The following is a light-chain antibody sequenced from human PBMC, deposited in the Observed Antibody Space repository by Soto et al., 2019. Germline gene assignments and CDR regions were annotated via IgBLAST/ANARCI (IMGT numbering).Light chain of an antibody. J-gene: IGKJ3*01. CDR2: GAS. CDR3: LQLNSFPIP. Sequence: IQLTQSPSSLSASVGDRVTITCRASQGISSFLAWYQQKPGKAPKLLIYGASTVQSVVPSSFSGSGSGTYFALTIGSLQSEDFATCCCLQLNSFPIPFGTGNKVDIK. V-gene: IGKV1-9*01. CDR1: QGISSF.